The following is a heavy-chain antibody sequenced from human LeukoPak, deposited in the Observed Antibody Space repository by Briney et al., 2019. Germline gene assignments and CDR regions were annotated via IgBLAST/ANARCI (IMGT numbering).Heavy chain of an antibody. Sequence: GGSLRLSCSASGFTFISYGINWVRQAPGKVLEWVSYNRSSSSTIYYADSVKRRFTISGDNAKISLDVQMNSLRAADTAVYYCARGARYFDYWGQGTLVTVSS. J-gene: IGHJ4*02. CDR1: GFTFISYG. V-gene: IGHV3-48*01. CDR2: NRSSSSTI. CDR3: ARGARYFDY.